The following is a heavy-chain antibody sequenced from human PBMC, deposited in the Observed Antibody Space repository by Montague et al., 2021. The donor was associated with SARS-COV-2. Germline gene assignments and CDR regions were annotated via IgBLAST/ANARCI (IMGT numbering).Heavy chain of an antibody. CDR1: GASMSTSNW. V-gene: IGHV4-4*02. CDR3: TRVVPVAGSDY. CDR2: ISHSGNA. Sequence: SETLSLTCAVSGASMSTSNWWSWVRQPPGKGLEWIREISHSGNANYNPSLKSRVTILIEKSKNQFSLNLTSVTAADTAMYYCTRVVPVAGSDYWGQGILVTVSS. J-gene: IGHJ4*02. D-gene: IGHD6-19*01.